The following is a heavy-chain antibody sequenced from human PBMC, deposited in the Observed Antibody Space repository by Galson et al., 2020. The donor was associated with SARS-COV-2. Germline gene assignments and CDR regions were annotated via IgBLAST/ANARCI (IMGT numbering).Heavy chain of an antibody. V-gene: IGHV3-9*01. CDR3: AKCDGSHPPAGRYYGMDV. Sequence: GGSLRLSCAASGFTFDDYAMHWVRQAPGKGLEWVSGISWNSGSIGYADSVKGRFTISRDNAKNSLYLQMNSLRAEDTALYYCAKCDGSHPPAGRYYGMDVWGQGTTVTVSS. D-gene: IGHD2-15*01. CDR2: ISWNSGSI. J-gene: IGHJ6*02. CDR1: GFTFDDYA.